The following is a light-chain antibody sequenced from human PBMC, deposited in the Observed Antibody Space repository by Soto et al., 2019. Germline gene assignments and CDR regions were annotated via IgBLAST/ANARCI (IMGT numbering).Light chain of an antibody. CDR3: QQYDNFPYS. J-gene: IGKJ2*03. V-gene: IGKV1-5*01. Sequence: DIQMTQSPSTLSASVGDRVTITCRASQTINSWLAWYQQKPGKAPKVLIFDASSLKTGVPSRFSGSGSGTEFTLTISNLQPDDFATYYCQQYDNFPYSFGQGTKLDFK. CDR1: QTINSW. CDR2: DAS.